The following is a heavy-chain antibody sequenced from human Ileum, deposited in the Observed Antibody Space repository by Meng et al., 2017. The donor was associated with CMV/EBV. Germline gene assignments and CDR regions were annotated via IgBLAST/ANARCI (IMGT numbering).Heavy chain of an antibody. Sequence: SETLSLTCAVYGGSFSGYYWSWIRQPPGKGLEWIGEINHSGSTNYNPSLKSRVTISVDTSKNQFSLKLSSVTAADTAVYYCARWVYSSSWYARFDYWGPGALVTVSS. J-gene: IGHJ4*02. V-gene: IGHV4-34*01. CDR3: ARWVYSSSWYARFDY. CDR1: GGSFSGYY. D-gene: IGHD6-13*01. CDR2: INHSGST.